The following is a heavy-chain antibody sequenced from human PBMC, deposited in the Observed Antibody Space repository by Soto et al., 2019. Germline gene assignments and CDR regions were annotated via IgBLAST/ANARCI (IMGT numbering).Heavy chain of an antibody. CDR1: GLTFASYA. Sequence: PGGSLRLSCEVSGLTFASYAMYWVRRTPRGGLEWVADIGGSGVQATYADSVKGRFTISRDNSQNTLFLQMDDLTVEDTATYYCTKGGRTTSFYWEFWGPGTSVTVSS. CDR2: IGGSGVQA. J-gene: IGHJ4*02. V-gene: IGHV3-23*01. CDR3: TKGGRTTSFYWEF. D-gene: IGHD3-10*01.